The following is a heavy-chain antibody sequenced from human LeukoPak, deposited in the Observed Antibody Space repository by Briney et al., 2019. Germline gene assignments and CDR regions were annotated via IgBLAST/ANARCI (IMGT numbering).Heavy chain of an antibody. D-gene: IGHD1-1*01. Sequence: PGGALRLSCPASRFTLSSYGMHSVRQPPGKGRKWVAHIWYDGSNKYYADSVKGRFTISRDNSKNTLYLQMNSLRAEDTAVYYCAKGVEDWNYDYSGMDVWGQGTTVTVSS. CDR1: RFTLSSYG. CDR2: IWYDGSNK. V-gene: IGHV3-33*06. CDR3: AKGVEDWNYDYSGMDV. J-gene: IGHJ6*01.